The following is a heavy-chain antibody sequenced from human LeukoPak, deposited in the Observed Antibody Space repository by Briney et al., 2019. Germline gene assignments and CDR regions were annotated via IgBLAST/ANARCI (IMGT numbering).Heavy chain of an antibody. CDR3: AKDMGLRRYYFDY. Sequence: PGGSLRLSCAASGFTFSSYAMSWVRQAPGKGLEWVSAISGSGGSTYYADSVKGRFTISKDNSKNTLYLQMNSLRAEDTAVYYCAKDMGLRRYYFDYWGQGTLVTVSS. D-gene: IGHD5-12*01. CDR1: GFTFSSYA. V-gene: IGHV3-23*01. CDR2: ISGSGGST. J-gene: IGHJ4*02.